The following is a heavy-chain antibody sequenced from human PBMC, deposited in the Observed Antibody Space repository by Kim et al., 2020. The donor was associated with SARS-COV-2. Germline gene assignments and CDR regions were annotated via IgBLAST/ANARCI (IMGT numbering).Heavy chain of an antibody. J-gene: IGHJ4*02. CDR1: GVTVSNNY. Sequence: GGSLRLFCAATGVTVSNNYMSWVRQAPGKGLEWVSIMYSRGNTQYADSVRGRFTISRDNSKNTVYLEMNSLRAEDTAVYYCARDVPVTTLGYWGQGTLVTVSS. V-gene: IGHV3-66*01. D-gene: IGHD4-17*01. CDR3: ARDVPVTTLGY. CDR2: MYSRGNT.